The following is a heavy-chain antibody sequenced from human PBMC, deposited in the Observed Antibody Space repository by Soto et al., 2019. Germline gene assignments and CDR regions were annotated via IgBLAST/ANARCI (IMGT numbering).Heavy chain of an antibody. V-gene: IGHV4-30-4*01. D-gene: IGHD1-7*01. J-gene: IGHJ4*02. CDR1: GGSISSGDYY. CDR3: ARAGSYPYNWNSRTLDHFDY. CDR2: IYYSGST. Sequence: SETLSLTCTVSGGSISSGDYYWSWLRQTPGKGLEWIGYIYYSGSTYYNPSLKSRVTISVDTSKNQFSLKLSSVTAADTAVYYCARAGSYPYNWNSRTLDHFDYWGQGTLVTVSS.